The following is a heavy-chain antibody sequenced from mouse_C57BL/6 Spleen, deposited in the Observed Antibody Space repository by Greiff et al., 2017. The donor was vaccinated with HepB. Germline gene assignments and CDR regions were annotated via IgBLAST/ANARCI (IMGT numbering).Heavy chain of an antibody. J-gene: IGHJ2*01. CDR3: ATRAYYDYLDY. V-gene: IGHV1-19*01. D-gene: IGHD2-4*01. CDR2: INPYNGGT. CDR1: GYTFTDYY. Sequence: EVKLVESGPVLVKPGASVKMSCKASGYTFTDYYMNWVKQSHGKSLEWIGVINPYNGGTSYNQKFKGKATLTVDKSSSTAYMELNSLTSEDSAVYYCATRAYYDYLDYWGQGTTLTVSS.